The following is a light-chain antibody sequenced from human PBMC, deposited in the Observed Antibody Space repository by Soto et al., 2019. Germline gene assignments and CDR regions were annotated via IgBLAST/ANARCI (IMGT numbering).Light chain of an antibody. CDR3: AAWDDSLSGWV. CDR1: SSNTGSNY. J-gene: IGLJ3*02. V-gene: IGLV1-47*01. CDR2: RNN. Sequence: QSVLTQPPSASGTPGQRVTISCSGSSSNTGSNYVYWYQQLPGTAPKLLIYRNNQRPSGVPDRFSGSTSGTSASLAISGPRSEDEADYHCAAWDDSLSGWVFGGGTKLTVL.